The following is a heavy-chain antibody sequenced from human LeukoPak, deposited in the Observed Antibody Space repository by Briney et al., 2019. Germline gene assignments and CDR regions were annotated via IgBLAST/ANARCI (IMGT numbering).Heavy chain of an antibody. J-gene: IGHJ3*02. CDR2: MNPNSGNT. CDR1: GGTFSSYA. Sequence: GASVKVSCKASGGTFSSYAISWVRQAPGQGLEWMGWMNPNSGNTGYAQKFQGRVTITRNTSISTAYMELSSLRSEDTAVYYCARDPSDEGAFDIWGQGTIVTVSS. CDR3: ARDPSDEGAFDI. V-gene: IGHV1-8*03.